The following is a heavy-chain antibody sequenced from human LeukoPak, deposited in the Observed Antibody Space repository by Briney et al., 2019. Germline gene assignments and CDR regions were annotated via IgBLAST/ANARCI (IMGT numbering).Heavy chain of an antibody. D-gene: IGHD5-12*01. J-gene: IGHJ4*02. V-gene: IGHV4-59*08. CDR2: IYYSGST. CDR1: GGSISSYY. Sequence: PSETLSLTCTVSGGSISSYYWSWIRQPPGKGLEWIGYIYYSGSTNYNPSLKSRVTISVDTSKNQFSLRLSSVTAADTAVYYCARSTDIVATSGADYWGQGTLVTVSS. CDR3: ARSTDIVATSGADY.